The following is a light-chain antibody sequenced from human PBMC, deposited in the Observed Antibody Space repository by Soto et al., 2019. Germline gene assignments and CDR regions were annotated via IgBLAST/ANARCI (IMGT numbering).Light chain of an antibody. J-gene: IGKJ1*01. CDR1: QSVSSY. CDR3: QQYGRTPWT. Sequence: EIVMTQSPATLSVPPGEGVTLSCRASQSVSSYLAWYQQKPGQAPRLLIYDASNRATGIPDRFSGSGSGTDFTLTISRLEPEDFAVYYCQQYGRTPWTFGQGTKVDIK. CDR2: DAS. V-gene: IGKV3-20*01.